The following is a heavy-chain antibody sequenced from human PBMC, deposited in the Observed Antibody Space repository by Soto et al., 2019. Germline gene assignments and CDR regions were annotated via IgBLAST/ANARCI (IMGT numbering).Heavy chain of an antibody. CDR1: GGSISSRPYS. V-gene: IGHV4-39*01. D-gene: IGHD2-2*01. Sequence: QLQLQESGPGLVKPSETLSLTCTVSGGSISSRPYSWGWIRQPPGEGLEWIGTFHYSENTYYNPSLESRVTISVDPSKNQFSLKVTSVTVADTAIYYCARLGGYCSTTSCYGFYGMDVWGQGTTVIVSS. J-gene: IGHJ6*02. CDR2: FHYSENT. CDR3: ARLGGYCSTTSCYGFYGMDV.